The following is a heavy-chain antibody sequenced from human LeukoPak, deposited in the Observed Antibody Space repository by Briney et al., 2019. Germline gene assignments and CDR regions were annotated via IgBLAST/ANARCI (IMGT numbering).Heavy chain of an antibody. Sequence: SETLSLTCTVSGGSITSGSYYWGWIRQPPGKGLEWIASIYYTGKTGYNPSLKSRATISVDKSKNQLFLKLTSVTVADTAIYYCARRGDPWGQGTLVTVSS. CDR2: IYYTGKT. V-gene: IGHV4-39*01. CDR3: ARRGDP. J-gene: IGHJ5*02. D-gene: IGHD3-16*01. CDR1: GGSITSGSYY.